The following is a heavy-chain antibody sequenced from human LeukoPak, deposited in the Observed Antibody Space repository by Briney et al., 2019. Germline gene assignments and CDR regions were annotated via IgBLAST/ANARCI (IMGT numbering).Heavy chain of an antibody. CDR2: ISSSSSYI. CDR1: GFTFSSYS. D-gene: IGHD7-27*01. V-gene: IGHV3-21*01. CDR3: ASSSGDGDWFDP. Sequence: GGCLRLSCAASGFTFSSYSMNWVRQAPGEGLEWVSSISSSSSYIYYADSVKGRFTISRDNAKNSLYLQMNSLRAEDTAVYYCASSSGDGDWFDPWGQGTLVTVSS. J-gene: IGHJ5*02.